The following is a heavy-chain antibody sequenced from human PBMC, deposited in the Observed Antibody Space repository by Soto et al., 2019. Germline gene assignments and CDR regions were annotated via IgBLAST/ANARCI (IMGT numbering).Heavy chain of an antibody. CDR1: GYSFAGYW. V-gene: IGHV5-10-1*01. CDR2: IDPSDSQT. CDR3: ARQIYDSDTGPNFQYYFDS. Sequence: GESLKITCKGSGYSFAGYWITWVRQKPGKGLERMGRIDPSDSQTYYSPSFRGHVTISATKSITTVFLQWSSLRASDTAMYYCARQIYDSDTGPNFQYYFDSWGQGTPVTVSA. J-gene: IGHJ4*02. D-gene: IGHD3-22*01.